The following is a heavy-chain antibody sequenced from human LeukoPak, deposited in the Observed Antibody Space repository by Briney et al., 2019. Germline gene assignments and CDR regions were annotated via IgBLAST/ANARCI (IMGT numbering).Heavy chain of an antibody. V-gene: IGHV4-61*01. Sequence: SETPSLTCTVSGASVNSGSSYWSWIRQPPGKRLEWIGYIYYSGSTNYNPSLKSRVTISVDTSKNQFSLKLSSVTAADTAVYYCASVRAVAGLDYWGQGTLVTVSS. CDR3: ASVRAVAGLDY. CDR2: IYYSGST. J-gene: IGHJ4*02. CDR1: GASVNSGSSY. D-gene: IGHD6-19*01.